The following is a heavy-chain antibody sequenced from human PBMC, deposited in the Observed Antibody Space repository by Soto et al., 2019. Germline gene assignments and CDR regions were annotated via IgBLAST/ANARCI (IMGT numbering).Heavy chain of an antibody. CDR3: ARGYCSGGSCRYNPGRFGISFDY. V-gene: IGHV4-31*03. CDR2: IYYSGST. CDR1: GGSISSGGYY. Sequence: SETLSLTCTVSGGSISSGGYYWSWIRQHPGKGLEWIGYIYYSGSTYYNPSLKSRVTISVDTSKNQFSLKLSSVTAADTAVYYCARGYCSGGSCRYNPGRFGISFDYWGQGTLVTVSS. D-gene: IGHD2-15*01. J-gene: IGHJ4*02.